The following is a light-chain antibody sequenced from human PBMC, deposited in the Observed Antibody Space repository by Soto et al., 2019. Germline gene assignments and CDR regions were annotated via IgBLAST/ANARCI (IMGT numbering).Light chain of an antibody. V-gene: IGKV1-5*01. CDR3: QQYNSFSRT. CDR2: DVS. J-gene: IGKJ1*01. Sequence: DIQMTQSPSTLSPSVGDRVAITCRASQRMSSWLAWYQQKPGKAPKLLIYDVSKLESGVPSRFSGSGSGTEFTLTISSLQPDDFATYFCQQYNSFSRTFGQGTKVEIK. CDR1: QRMSSW.